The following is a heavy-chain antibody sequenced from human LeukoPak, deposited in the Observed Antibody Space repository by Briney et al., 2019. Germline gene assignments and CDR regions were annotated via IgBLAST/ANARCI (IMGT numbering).Heavy chain of an antibody. V-gene: IGHV4-34*01. J-gene: IGHJ4*02. CDR1: GGSFSGYY. Sequence: SETLSLTCAVYGGSFSGYYWSWIRQPPGKGLEWIGEINHSGSTNYNPSLKSRVTISVDTSKNQFSLKLSSVTAADTAVYYCARTYGGEYSFDYWGQGTLVTVSS. CDR3: ARTYGGEYSFDY. D-gene: IGHD3-10*01. CDR2: INHSGST.